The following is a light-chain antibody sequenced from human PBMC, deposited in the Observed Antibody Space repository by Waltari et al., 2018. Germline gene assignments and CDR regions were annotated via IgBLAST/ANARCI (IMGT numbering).Light chain of an antibody. CDR2: ATS. Sequence: DIQMTKSPSSLSASVGDRVTLTCRASQRISGYLNWYQQKPGKAPKVLIYATSSLQSGVPSRFSGSGSGTDFTLTISSLQPEDFATYYCQQSYRTPPLTFGGGTKVEIK. V-gene: IGKV1-39*01. J-gene: IGKJ4*01. CDR3: QQSYRTPPLT. CDR1: QRISGY.